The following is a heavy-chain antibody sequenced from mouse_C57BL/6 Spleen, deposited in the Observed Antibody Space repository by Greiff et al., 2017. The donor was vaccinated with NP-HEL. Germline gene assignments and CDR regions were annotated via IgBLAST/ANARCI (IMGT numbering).Heavy chain of an antibody. CDR1: GYAFSSSW. CDR3: ARGGRVTTVVATPFDY. CDR2: IYPGDGDT. J-gene: IGHJ2*01. D-gene: IGHD1-1*01. V-gene: IGHV1-82*01. Sequence: QVQLQQSGPELVKPGASVKISCKASGYAFSSSWMNWVKQRPGKGLEWIGRIYPGDGDTNYNGKFKGKATLTADKSSSTAYMQLSSLTSEDSAVYFCARGGRVTTVVATPFDYWGQGTTLTVSS.